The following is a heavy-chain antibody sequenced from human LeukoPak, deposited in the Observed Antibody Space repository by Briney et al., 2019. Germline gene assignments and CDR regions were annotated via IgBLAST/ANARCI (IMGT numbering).Heavy chain of an antibody. CDR2: ISSNGGST. Sequence: GGSLRLSCAASGFTFSSYAMHLVRQAPGKGLEYVSAISSNGGSTYYANSVKGRFTISRDNSKNTLYLQTGSLRAEDMAVYYCARDHTQYYDFWSGYSYYFDYWGQGTLVTVSS. D-gene: IGHD3-3*01. J-gene: IGHJ4*02. CDR3: ARDHTQYYDFWSGYSYYFDY. CDR1: GFTFSSYA. V-gene: IGHV3-64*01.